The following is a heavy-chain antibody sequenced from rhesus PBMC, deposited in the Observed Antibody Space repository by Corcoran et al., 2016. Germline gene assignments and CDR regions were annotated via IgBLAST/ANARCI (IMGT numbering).Heavy chain of an antibody. J-gene: IGHJ3*01. CDR1: GGSISSNY. CDR3: ASTYSSGWYDAFDF. Sequence: QVQLQQWGEGLVKPSETLSLTCAVYGGSISSNYWSWIRQPPGKGLEWIWRIRSGGSTNYNPSLKSRVTISIDTSKNQFSLKLSSVTAADTAVYYCASTYSSGWYDAFDFWGQGLRVTVSS. D-gene: IGHD6-31*01. CDR2: IRSGGST. V-gene: IGHV4-160*01.